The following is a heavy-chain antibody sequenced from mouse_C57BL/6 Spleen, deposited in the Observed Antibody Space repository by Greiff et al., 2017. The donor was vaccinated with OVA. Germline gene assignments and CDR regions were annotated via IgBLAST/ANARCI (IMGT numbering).Heavy chain of an antibody. CDR2: IHPGSGGT. D-gene: IGHD1-1*01. CDR1: GYAFTNYL. J-gene: IGHJ2*01. V-gene: IGHV1-54*01. CDR3: ARRPLYGSSRDY. Sequence: QVHVKQSGAELVRPGTSVKVSCKASGYAFTNYLIEWVKQRPGQGLEWIGVIHPGSGGTNYNETFKGKATLTADKSSSTAYMQLSSLTSEDSAVYFCARRPLYGSSRDYWGQGTTLTVSA.